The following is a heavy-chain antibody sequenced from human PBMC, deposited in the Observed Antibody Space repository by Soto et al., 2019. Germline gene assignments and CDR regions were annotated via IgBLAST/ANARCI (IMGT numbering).Heavy chain of an antibody. J-gene: IGHJ5*02. Sequence: QVQLVQSGAEVKKPGSSVKVSCKASGGTFSSYAINWLRQAPGQGLEWMGGIIPIFGTPDYAQKFQGRVTITADESTATAYMELSSLRSEDTAVYYCAREDERWFDPWGQGTLVTVSS. CDR3: AREDERWFDP. V-gene: IGHV1-69*12. CDR1: GGTFSSYA. CDR2: IIPIFGTP.